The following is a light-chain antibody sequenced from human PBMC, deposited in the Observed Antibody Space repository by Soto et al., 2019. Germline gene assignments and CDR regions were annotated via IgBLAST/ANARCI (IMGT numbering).Light chain of an antibody. CDR1: QSVSSN. CDR2: DTS. V-gene: IGKV3-15*01. Sequence: EMVLTQSPATLSLSPGERATLSCRASQSVSSNYLAWYQHKPGQAPRLLIYDTSTRAAGIAARFSGSGSGTEFTLTISSLQSEDSAVYYCQQYVHWPPGAFGQGTKVDIK. J-gene: IGKJ1*01. CDR3: QQYVHWPPGA.